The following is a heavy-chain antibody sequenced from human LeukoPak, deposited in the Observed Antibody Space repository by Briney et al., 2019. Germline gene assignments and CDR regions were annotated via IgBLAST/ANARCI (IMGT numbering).Heavy chain of an antibody. Sequence: GASVKVSCKASGYTFTDQYIHWLRQAPGQGLEWMGWINANSGDTNFAQKFQGLVTMTRDPSISAAYMELSRLRSDDTAVYYCARGSIRSGYDYDYWGQGTLVTVSS. J-gene: IGHJ4*02. D-gene: IGHD5-12*01. CDR1: GYTFTDQY. CDR2: INANSGDT. V-gene: IGHV1-2*04. CDR3: ARGSIRSGYDYDY.